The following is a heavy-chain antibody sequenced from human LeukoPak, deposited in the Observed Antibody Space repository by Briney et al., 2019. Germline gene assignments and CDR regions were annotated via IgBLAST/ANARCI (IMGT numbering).Heavy chain of an antibody. J-gene: IGHJ4*02. Sequence: PGGSLRLSCAASGFIFSDHRIDWLRQAPGEGLEWGGRSLNKGESYATDYAASVKGRFTISRDDSKHSLYLQMSSLKAEDTALYFCARASDYAYFDCWGQGTPVTVSS. CDR1: GFIFSDHR. D-gene: IGHD3-22*01. V-gene: IGHV3-72*01. CDR3: ARASDYAYFDC. CDR2: SLNKGESYAT.